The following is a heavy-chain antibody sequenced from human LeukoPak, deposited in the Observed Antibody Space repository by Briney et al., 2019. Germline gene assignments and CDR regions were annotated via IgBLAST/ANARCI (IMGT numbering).Heavy chain of an antibody. J-gene: IGHJ3*02. V-gene: IGHV4-59*01. CDR1: GGSISSYY. Sequence: SETLSLTCTVSGGSISSYYWSWIRQPPGKGLEWIGYIYYSGSTNYNPSLKSRVTISVDTSKNQFSLKLSSVTAADTAVYYCAGGWKRGRSDAFDISGQGTMVTVSS. D-gene: IGHD1-1*01. CDR3: AGGWKRGRSDAFDI. CDR2: IYYSGST.